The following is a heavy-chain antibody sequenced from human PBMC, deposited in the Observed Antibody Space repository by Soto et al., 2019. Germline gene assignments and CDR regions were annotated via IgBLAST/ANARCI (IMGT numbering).Heavy chain of an antibody. Sequence: SETLSPTFKVSGVSINGGDYYWSVIRHSPVTALGCIGNIFYSGATSYNPSLESRVTISLDRSKNQFSLKLHSVTAADTAVYYCATAPPVTKSWSPGDSYHYGLDVWRQRTTDTV. J-gene: IGHJ6*02. D-gene: IGHD6-13*01. V-gene: IGHV4-30-4*01. CDR3: ATAPPVTKSWSPGDSYHYGLDV. CDR2: IFYSGAT. CDR1: GVSINGGDYY.